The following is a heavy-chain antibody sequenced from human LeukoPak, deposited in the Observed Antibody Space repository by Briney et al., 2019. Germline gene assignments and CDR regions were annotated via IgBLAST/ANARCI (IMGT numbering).Heavy chain of an antibody. CDR1: GYTFTGYY. CDR3: ARSPSYYDYVWGSYPY. J-gene: IGHJ4*02. V-gene: IGHV1-2*02. D-gene: IGHD3-16*01. Sequence: ASVKVSCKASGYTFTGYYMHWVRQAPGQGLEWMGWINPNSGGTNYAQKFQGRVTMTRDTSISTAYMELSRLRSDDTAVYYCARSPSYYDYVWGSYPYWGQGTLVTVSS. CDR2: INPNSGGT.